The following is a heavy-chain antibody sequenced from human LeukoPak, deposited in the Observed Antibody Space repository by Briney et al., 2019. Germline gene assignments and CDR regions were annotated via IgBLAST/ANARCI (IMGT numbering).Heavy chain of an antibody. V-gene: IGHV4-39*07. CDR3: ARDARDYQGEIDY. Sequence: SETLSLTCTVSGGSINSSNYYWGWIRQPPGKGLEWIGSIYHSGSTYYNPSLKSRVTISVDTSKNQFSLKLSSVTAADTAVYYCARDARDYQGEIDYWGQGTLVTVSS. CDR1: GGSINSSNYY. J-gene: IGHJ4*02. D-gene: IGHD4-17*01. CDR2: IYHSGST.